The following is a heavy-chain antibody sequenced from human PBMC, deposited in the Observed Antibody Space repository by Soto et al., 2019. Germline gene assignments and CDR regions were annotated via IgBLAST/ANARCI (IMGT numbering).Heavy chain of an antibody. V-gene: IGHV3-66*01. J-gene: IGHJ4*02. CDR2: IYSGGST. CDR1: GFTVSSNY. Sequence: GGSLRLSCAASGFTVSSNYMSWVRQAPGKGLEWVSVIYSGGSTYYSDSVKGRFTISRDSSKNTLYLQMNSLRAGDTAVYYCARGGTMALDYWGQGTLVTVSS. D-gene: IGHD3-10*01. CDR3: ARGGTMALDY.